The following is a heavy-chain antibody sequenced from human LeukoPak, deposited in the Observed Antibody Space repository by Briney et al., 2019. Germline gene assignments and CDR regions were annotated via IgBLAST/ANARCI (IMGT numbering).Heavy chain of an antibody. Sequence: SETLSLTCTVSGGSISSYYWSWIRQPPGKGLELIGYIYYSGSTNYNPSLKSRVTISVDTSKNQFSLKLSSVTAADTAVYYCARQEQWLSTNWFDPWGQGTLVTVSS. J-gene: IGHJ5*02. CDR3: ARQEQWLSTNWFDP. CDR1: GGSISSYY. V-gene: IGHV4-59*01. CDR2: IYYSGST. D-gene: IGHD6-19*01.